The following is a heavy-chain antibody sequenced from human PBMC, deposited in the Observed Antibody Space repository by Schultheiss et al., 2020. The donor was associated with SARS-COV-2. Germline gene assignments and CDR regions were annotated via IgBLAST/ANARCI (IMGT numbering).Heavy chain of an antibody. D-gene: IGHD3-10*01. Sequence: GGSLRLSCAASGFTFDDYAIHWVRQAPGKGLEWVSGISWNSYSIGYADSVKGRFIISRDNSKNTLYLQMNSLRAEDSAVYYCARAAYGLGSSIYYGLDVWGQGTTVTVSS. CDR3: ARAAYGLGSSIYYGLDV. V-gene: IGHV3-9*01. CDR2: ISWNSYSI. J-gene: IGHJ6*02. CDR1: GFTFDDYA.